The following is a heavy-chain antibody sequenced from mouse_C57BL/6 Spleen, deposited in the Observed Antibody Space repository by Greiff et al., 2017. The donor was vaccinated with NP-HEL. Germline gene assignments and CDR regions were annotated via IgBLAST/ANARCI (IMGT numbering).Heavy chain of an antibody. Sequence: EVQLQESGGGLVQPGGSMKLSCVASGFTFSNYWMNWVRQSPEKGLEWVAQIRLKSDNYATHYAESVKGRFTISRDDSKSSVYLQMNNLRAEDTGIYYCTADYYGSSYGDYAMDYWGQGTSVTVSS. CDR2: IRLKSDNYAT. CDR3: TADYYGSSYGDYAMDY. CDR1: GFTFSNYW. D-gene: IGHD1-1*01. J-gene: IGHJ4*01. V-gene: IGHV6-3*01.